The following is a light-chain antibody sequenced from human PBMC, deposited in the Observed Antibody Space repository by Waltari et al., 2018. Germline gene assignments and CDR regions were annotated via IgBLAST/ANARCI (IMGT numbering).Light chain of an antibody. CDR2: EVS. CDR3: GSYAGHNNIGV. V-gene: IGLV2-8*01. CDR1: SSDIGTYNY. Sequence: QSALTQPPSASGSPGQSVTISCAGTSSDIGTYNYGSWYQQHPGKAPKLIIYEVSKRPSGVPDRFSGSKSGNTASLTVSGLQAEDEADYYCGSYAGHNNIGVFGGGTKLTVL. J-gene: IGLJ2*01.